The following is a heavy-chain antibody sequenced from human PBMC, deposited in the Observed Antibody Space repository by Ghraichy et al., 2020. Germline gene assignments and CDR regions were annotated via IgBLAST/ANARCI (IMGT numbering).Heavy chain of an antibody. D-gene: IGHD2-21*02. V-gene: IGHV4-31*03. J-gene: IGHJ5*02. CDR2: IYYSGST. CDR1: GGSISSGGYY. Sequence: LNISCTVSGGSISSGGYYWSWIRQHPGKGLEWIGYIYYSGSTYYNPSLKSRVTISVDTSKNQFSLKLSSVTAADTAVYYCARDLIGSYCGGDCYSPWGQGTLVTVSS. CDR3: ARDLIGSYCGGDCYSP.